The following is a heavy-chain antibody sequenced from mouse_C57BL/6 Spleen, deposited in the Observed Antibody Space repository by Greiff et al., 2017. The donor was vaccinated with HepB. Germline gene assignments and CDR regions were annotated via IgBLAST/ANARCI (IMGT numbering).Heavy chain of an antibody. J-gene: IGHJ2*01. CDR3: ASTSIDY. Sequence: QVQLQQPGAELVKPGASVKLSCKASGYTFTSYWIQWVKQRPGQGLEWIGEIDPSDSYTNYNQKFKGKATLTVDTSSSTAYMQLSSLTSEDSAVYYCASTSIDYWGQGTTLTVSS. CDR2: IDPSDSYT. V-gene: IGHV1-50*01. D-gene: IGHD2-10*02. CDR1: GYTFTSYW.